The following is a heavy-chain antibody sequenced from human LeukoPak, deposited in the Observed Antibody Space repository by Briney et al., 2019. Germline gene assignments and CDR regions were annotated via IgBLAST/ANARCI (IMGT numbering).Heavy chain of an antibody. Sequence: ASVKVSCKASGYTFTSYYMHWVRQAPGQGLEWMGIINPSGGSTSYAQKFQGRVTMTRDTSTSTVYMELSNLRSEDTAVYYCARGEYSGSYQRHDAFDIWGQGTMVTVSS. CDR3: ARGEYSGSYQRHDAFDI. J-gene: IGHJ3*02. CDR1: GYTFTSYY. D-gene: IGHD1-26*01. CDR2: INPSGGST. V-gene: IGHV1-46*01.